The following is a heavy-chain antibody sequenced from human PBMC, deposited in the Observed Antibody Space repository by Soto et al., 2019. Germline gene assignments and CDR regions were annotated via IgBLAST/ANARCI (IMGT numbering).Heavy chain of an antibody. CDR2: SRDKVHSHTT. CDR3: ARGVVSTGYFDY. J-gene: IGHJ4*02. CDR1: GFTFIDHY. D-gene: IGHD5-12*01. Sequence: EVQLAESGGGLVQPGGSLRLSCAASGFTFIDHYMDWVRQAPGKGLEWVGRSRDKVHSHTTEYAASVKGRFTISRGDSENSLYLQMNRLKPEDTSVYYCARGVVSTGYFDYWGQGTRVTVSS. V-gene: IGHV3-72*01.